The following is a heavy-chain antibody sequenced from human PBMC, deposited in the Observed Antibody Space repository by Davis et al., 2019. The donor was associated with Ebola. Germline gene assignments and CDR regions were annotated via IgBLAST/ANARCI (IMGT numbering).Heavy chain of an antibody. V-gene: IGHV4-34*01. J-gene: IGHJ5*01. Sequence: PSETLSLTCAVYGGSFSGYYWTWIRPPPGKGLEWIGEIDHSGRTTWNASLKSRVTISVDTSKNQFSLKLTSVTAADTAVYYCARYCSSNTCNLFDFWGQGSLVTVSS. D-gene: IGHD2-2*01. CDR3: ARYCSSNTCNLFDF. CDR1: GGSFSGYY. CDR2: IDHSGRT.